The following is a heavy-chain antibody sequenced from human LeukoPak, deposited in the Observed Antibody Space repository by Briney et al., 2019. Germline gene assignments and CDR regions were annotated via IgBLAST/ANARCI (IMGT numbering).Heavy chain of an antibody. CDR2: IKSDGITI. J-gene: IGHJ4*02. D-gene: IGHD3-22*01. V-gene: IGHV3-74*01. Sequence: PGGSLRLSCTASGFTFSNYMMHWVRQAPGKGLVWVSRIKSDGITITYAGSVKGRFTISRDNSKNTLFLQMNSLRAEDTAVYYCAKDLYDSSGSRYDYWGQGTLVTVSS. CDR3: AKDLYDSSGSRYDY. CDR1: GFTFSNYM.